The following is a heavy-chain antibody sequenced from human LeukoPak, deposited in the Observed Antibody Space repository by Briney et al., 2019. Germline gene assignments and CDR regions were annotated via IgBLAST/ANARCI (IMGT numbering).Heavy chain of an antibody. D-gene: IGHD2-2*01. V-gene: IGHV3-23*01. Sequence: GGSLRLSCAASGFTFSNAWMSWVRQAPGKGLEWVSAISGSGGSTYYADSVKGRFTISRDNSKNTLYLQMNSLRAEDTAVYYCASEYQLLYFDYWGQGTLVTVSS. CDR1: GFTFSNAW. J-gene: IGHJ4*02. CDR2: ISGSGGST. CDR3: ASEYQLLYFDY.